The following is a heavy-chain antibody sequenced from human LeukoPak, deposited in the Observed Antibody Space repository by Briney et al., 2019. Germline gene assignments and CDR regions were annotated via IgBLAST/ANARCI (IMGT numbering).Heavy chain of an antibody. V-gene: IGHV1-24*01. CDR2: FDPEDGET. Sequence: ASVKVSCKVSGYTLTELSMHWVRQAPGKGLEWMGGFDPEDGETIYAQEFQGRVTMTEDTSTDTAYMELSSLRSEDTAVYYCATSAGRGYSYGSAPYFDYWGQGTLVTVSS. CDR1: GYTLTELS. D-gene: IGHD5-18*01. J-gene: IGHJ4*02. CDR3: ATSAGRGYSYGSAPYFDY.